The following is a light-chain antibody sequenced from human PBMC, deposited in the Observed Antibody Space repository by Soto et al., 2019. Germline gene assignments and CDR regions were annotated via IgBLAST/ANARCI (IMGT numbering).Light chain of an antibody. V-gene: IGKV1-5*03. CDR3: QEYDSYSQT. J-gene: IGKJ1*01. Sequence: DIQMTQSPSTLSASAGDRVIITCRASQSINGWLAWYQQKPGKAPKLLIYKASSLESGVPSKFSGSGSGTAFTLAISSLPPDGFATYYFQEYDSYSQTFGQGTKVDIK. CDR1: QSINGW. CDR2: KAS.